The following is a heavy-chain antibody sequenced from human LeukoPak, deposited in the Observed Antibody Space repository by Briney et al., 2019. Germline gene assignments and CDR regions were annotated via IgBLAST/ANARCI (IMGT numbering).Heavy chain of an antibody. CDR2: IFWNDDK. V-gene: IGHV2-5*01. J-gene: IGHJ4*02. D-gene: IGHD3-16*02. Sequence: KRSGPTLVKPTQTLTLTCTFSGFSLSTSGVGVGWIRQPPGKALEWLALIFWNDDKRYSPSLKTRLTITQDTSKNQVLLTMTNMDPVDTATYYCAHIIYVWGSYRYYFDYWGQGTLVTVSS. CDR3: AHIIYVWGSYRYYFDY. CDR1: GFSLSTSGVG.